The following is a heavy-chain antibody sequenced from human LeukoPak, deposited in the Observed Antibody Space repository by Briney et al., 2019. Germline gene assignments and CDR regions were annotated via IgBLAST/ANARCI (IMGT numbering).Heavy chain of an antibody. CDR3: ARGDIVATIIDY. V-gene: IGHV4-30-2*01. J-gene: IGHJ4*02. CDR2: IYHSGST. D-gene: IGHD5-12*01. CDR1: GGSISSGGYS. Sequence: PSQTLSLTCAGSGGSISSGGYSWSWIRRPPGKGLEWIGYIYHSGSTYYNPSLKSRVTISVDRSKNQFSLKLSSVTAADTAVYYCARGDIVATIIDYWGQGTLVTVSS.